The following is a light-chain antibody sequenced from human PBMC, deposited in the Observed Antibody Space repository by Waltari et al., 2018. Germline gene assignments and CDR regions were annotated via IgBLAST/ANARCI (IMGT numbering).Light chain of an antibody. Sequence: EIVLTQSPGTLSLSLGERATLSCRASQSVSRALAWYQQKPGQAPRLLIYGASTRATGIPDRFSGIGSGTDFSLTISRLEPDDFAVYYCQHYLRLPVTFGQGTTVEI. CDR3: QHYLRLPVT. V-gene: IGKV3-20*01. J-gene: IGKJ1*01. CDR2: GAS. CDR1: QSVSRA.